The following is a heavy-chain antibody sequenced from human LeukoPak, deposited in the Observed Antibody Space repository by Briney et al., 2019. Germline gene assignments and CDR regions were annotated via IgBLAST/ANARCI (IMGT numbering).Heavy chain of an antibody. J-gene: IGHJ4*02. CDR1: GFTFSSHW. CDR2: INSDGSST. V-gene: IGHV3-74*01. D-gene: IGHD1-26*01. CDR3: VYSGNSRFDY. Sequence: PGGSLRLSCAASGFTFSSHWMHWVRQTPGKGLVWVSRINSDGSSTTYADSVKGRFTISRDNAKNTLYLQMNSLRAEDTAVYYCVYSGNSRFDYWGQGTLVSVSS.